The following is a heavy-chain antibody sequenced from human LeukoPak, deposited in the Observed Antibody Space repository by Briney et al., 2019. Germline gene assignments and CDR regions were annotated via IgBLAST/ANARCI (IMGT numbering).Heavy chain of an antibody. Sequence: GGSLRLYCAASGFSFSDYEMNWVRQAPGKGLEWISYISAGGNTIHYADSVRGRFTISRDNAKNSLYLQMNNLRAEDTAIYYCARTTLSGAPRDWGRGSLVTVSS. J-gene: IGHJ4*02. CDR1: GFSFSDYE. V-gene: IGHV3-48*03. CDR2: ISAGGNTI. CDR3: ARTTLSGAPRD. D-gene: IGHD1-26*01.